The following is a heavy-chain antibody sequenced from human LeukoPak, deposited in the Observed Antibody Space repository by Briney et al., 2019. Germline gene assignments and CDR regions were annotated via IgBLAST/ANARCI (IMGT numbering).Heavy chain of an antibody. CDR2: ISSSGGST. CDR1: GFTFSSYA. V-gene: IGHV3-64D*09. J-gene: IGHJ4*02. CDR3: VKERSGGFFDY. Sequence: PGGSLRLSCSASGFTFSSYAMHWVRQAPGKGLEYVSAISSSGGSTYYADLVKVRFTISRDNSKNTLYLQMSSLRPEDTAVYFCVKERSGGFFDYWGQGTLVTVSS. D-gene: IGHD1-26*01.